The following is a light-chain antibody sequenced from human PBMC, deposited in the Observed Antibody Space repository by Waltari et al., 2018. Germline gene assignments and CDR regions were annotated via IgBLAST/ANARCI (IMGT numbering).Light chain of an antibody. CDR1: QSVSSY. V-gene: IGKV3-11*01. CDR2: QTS. Sequence: EIVLTQSPATLSLSPGERATLSCRASQSVSSYLAGYQQKPGQAPRLLIYQTSNRATGIPARFSGSGSGTDFTLTISSLEPEDFAVYYCQQRTNWPITFGQGTRLEIK. J-gene: IGKJ5*01. CDR3: QQRTNWPIT.